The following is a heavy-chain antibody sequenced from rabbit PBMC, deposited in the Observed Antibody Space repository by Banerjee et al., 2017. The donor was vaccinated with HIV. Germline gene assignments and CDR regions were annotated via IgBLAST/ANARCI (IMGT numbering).Heavy chain of an antibody. D-gene: IGHD1-1*01. Sequence: QSLEESGGDLVKPGASLTLTCTASGFSFSSTYYMCWVRQAPGKGLEWIACIGAGSSGSTYYASWAKGRFTISKTSSTTVTLQMTSLTAADTATYFCARNLDVCSTGYCMYYFNFWGPGTLVTVS. CDR2: IGAGSSGST. CDR1: GFSFSSTYY. CDR3: ARNLDVCSTGYCMYYFNF. J-gene: IGHJ4*01. V-gene: IGHV1S40*01.